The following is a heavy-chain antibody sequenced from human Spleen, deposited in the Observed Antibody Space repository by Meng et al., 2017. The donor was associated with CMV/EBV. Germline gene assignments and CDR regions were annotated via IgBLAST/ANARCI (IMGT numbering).Heavy chain of an antibody. Sequence: GGSLRLSCTASGFIFSSYWMNWVRLAPGKGLEWVANIKQDGSKKYYVDSMKGRFTISRDNAKKSLYLQMNSLSAEDTAVYYCARVSTIRFDYWGQGTLVTVSS. D-gene: IGHD5/OR15-5a*01. CDR3: ARVSTIRFDY. J-gene: IGHJ4*02. CDR1: GFIFSSYW. V-gene: IGHV3-7*01. CDR2: IKQDGSKK.